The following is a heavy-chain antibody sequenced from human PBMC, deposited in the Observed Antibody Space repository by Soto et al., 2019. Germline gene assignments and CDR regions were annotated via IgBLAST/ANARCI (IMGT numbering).Heavy chain of an antibody. D-gene: IGHD1-26*01. CDR3: ARDLAKGGGSAGFDY. CDR2: INPKSGGT. V-gene: IGHV1-2*02. J-gene: IGHJ4*02. Sequence: ASVKVSCKASGYAFTVYYMHWVRQAPGQGLEWMGWINPKSGGTMYPQKFQGRVTMTWDTSISTAYMALTRLRSDDTAVYYCARDLAKGGGSAGFDYWGQGTLVTVSS. CDR1: GYAFTVYY.